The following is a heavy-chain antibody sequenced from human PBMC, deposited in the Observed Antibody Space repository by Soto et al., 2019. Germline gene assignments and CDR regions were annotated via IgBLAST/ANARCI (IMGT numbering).Heavy chain of an antibody. CDR2: IYYSGST. Sequence: PSETLSLTCTVSGGSISSGDYYWSWIRQPPGKGLEWIGYIYYSGSTYYNPSLKSRVTISVDTSKNQFSLKLSSVTAADTAVYYCARALGTYGSGSYYFDYWGQGTLGTVPS. D-gene: IGHD3-10*01. CDR1: GGSISSGDYY. J-gene: IGHJ4*02. CDR3: ARALGTYGSGSYYFDY. V-gene: IGHV4-30-4*01.